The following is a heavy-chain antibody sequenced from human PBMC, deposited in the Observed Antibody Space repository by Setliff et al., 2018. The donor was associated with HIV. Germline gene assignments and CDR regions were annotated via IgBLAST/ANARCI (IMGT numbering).Heavy chain of an antibody. CDR1: GYTSTNYY. D-gene: IGHD5-12*01. J-gene: IGHJ3*02. V-gene: IGHV1-46*01. CDR2: INPSGGST. CDR3: ARDMSGGDGYNHGAFGI. Sequence: ASVKVSCKASGYTSTNYYIHWVRQAPGQGLEWMGIINPSGGSTTYAQNFQGRVTMTRDTSTSTVYMELRSLKSEDTAVYYCARDMSGGDGYNHGAFGIWGQGTMVTVSS.